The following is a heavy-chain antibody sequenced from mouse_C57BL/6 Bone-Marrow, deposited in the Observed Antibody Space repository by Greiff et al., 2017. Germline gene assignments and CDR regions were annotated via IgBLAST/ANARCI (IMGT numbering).Heavy chain of an antibody. J-gene: IGHJ2*01. CDR2: INPSNGGT. V-gene: IGHV1-53*01. CDR3: ARRGRGGYDYAPDY. CDR1: GYTFTSYW. D-gene: IGHD2-4*01. Sequence: QVQLQQPGTELVKPGASVKLSCKASGYTFTSYWMHWVKQRPGQGLEWIGNINPSNGGTKYNEKFKSKGTLTVDKSSSTAYMQLSSLTSEDSAVYYCARRGRGGYDYAPDYWGQGTTLTVSS.